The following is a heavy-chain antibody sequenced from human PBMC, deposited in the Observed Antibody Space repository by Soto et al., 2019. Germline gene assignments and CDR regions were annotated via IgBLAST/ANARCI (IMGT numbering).Heavy chain of an antibody. V-gene: IGHV3-23*01. CDR3: AKGNSSGWYFFDY. CDR1: GFTFSNCA. Sequence: EVQVWESGGGLVQPGGSLRLSCEGSGFTFSNCAMSWVRQAPGKGLEWVSGISGTGRTTFYADSVKDRFTISRDNSKNTVYLEMTSLRAEDTAVYYCAKGNSSGWYFFDYWGQGTQVTVTS. J-gene: IGHJ4*02. D-gene: IGHD6-19*01. CDR2: ISGTGRTT.